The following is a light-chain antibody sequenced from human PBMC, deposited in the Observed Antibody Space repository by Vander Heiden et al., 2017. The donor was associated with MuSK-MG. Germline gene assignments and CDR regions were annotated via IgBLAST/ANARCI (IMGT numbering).Light chain of an antibody. J-gene: IGLJ3*02. Sequence: NFMLTQPHSVSESPGTTVTISCTGSSGSIASNYVQWYQQRPGSAPPTVIYEDNQRRSGVPDRFSGSIDSSSNSASLTISGLKTEDEADYYCQSYESSNFWVFGGGTKLTVL. CDR2: EDN. CDR3: QSYESSNFWV. V-gene: IGLV6-57*02. CDR1: SGSIASNY.